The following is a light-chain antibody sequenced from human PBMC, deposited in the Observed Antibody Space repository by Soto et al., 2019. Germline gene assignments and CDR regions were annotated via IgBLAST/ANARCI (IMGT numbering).Light chain of an antibody. Sequence: DIRMTQSPSTLSASVGDRVTITCRASQSISSWLAWYQQKPGKAPKLLIYDAFSLESGVPSRFSGSGSGTEFTLTIRSLQPDDFATYYCQQYNSSPWTFGQGTKVDIK. CDR2: DAF. J-gene: IGKJ1*01. CDR1: QSISSW. CDR3: QQYNSSPWT. V-gene: IGKV1-5*01.